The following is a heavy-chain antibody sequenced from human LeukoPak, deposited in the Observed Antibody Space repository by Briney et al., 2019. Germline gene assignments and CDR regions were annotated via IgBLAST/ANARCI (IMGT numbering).Heavy chain of an antibody. V-gene: IGHV4-34*01. CDR3: ARANGYSSSWYPN. CDR2: INHSGST. D-gene: IGHD6-13*01. CDR1: GGSFSGYY. Sequence: SETLSLTCAVYGGSFSGYYWSWIRQHPGKALEWIGEINHSGSTNYNPSLKSRVTISVDTSKNQFSLKLSSVTAADTAVYYCARANGYSSSWYPNWGQGTLVTVSS. J-gene: IGHJ4*02.